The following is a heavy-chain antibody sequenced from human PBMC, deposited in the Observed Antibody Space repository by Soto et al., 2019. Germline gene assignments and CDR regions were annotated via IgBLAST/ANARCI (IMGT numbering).Heavy chain of an antibody. CDR2: ISAHNGNT. CDR3: ARGRYGDY. CDR1: GYAFTTYG. V-gene: IGHV1-18*01. D-gene: IGHD1-1*01. Sequence: QVHLVQSGAEVKKPGASVKVSCKGSGYAFTTYGITWVRQAPGQGLEWRGWISAHNGNTNSAQKLQGRVTVTRDTSTSTAYMELRSLRSDDTAVYYCARGRYGDYWGQGALVTVSS. J-gene: IGHJ4*02.